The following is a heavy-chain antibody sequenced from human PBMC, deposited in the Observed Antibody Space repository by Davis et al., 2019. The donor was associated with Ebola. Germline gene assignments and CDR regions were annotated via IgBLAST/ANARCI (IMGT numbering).Heavy chain of an antibody. D-gene: IGHD3-22*01. Sequence: GSLRLSCTVSGGSISSSSYYWGWIRQPPGKGLEWIGSIYYSGSAYYNSSLKSRVTISVDTSKNQFSLKLSSVTAADTAVYYCAISFYFDSSGYLDYWGQGTLVTVSS. V-gene: IGHV4-39*01. CDR3: AISFYFDSSGYLDY. CDR1: GGSISSSSYY. CDR2: IYYSGSA. J-gene: IGHJ4*02.